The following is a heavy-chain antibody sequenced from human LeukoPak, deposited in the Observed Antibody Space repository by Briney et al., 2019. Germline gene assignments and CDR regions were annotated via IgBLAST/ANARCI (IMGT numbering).Heavy chain of an antibody. Sequence: GGSLRLSCAASGFTFNNYAMTWVRQAPGKGLEWVSAISGSGGTTYYADSVKGRFAISRDNSRNTLYLQMNSLRAEDTAVYYCAKDRVSVYYYDSSGYYYFDYWGQGTLVTVSS. CDR3: AKDRVSVYYYDSSGYYYFDY. CDR2: ISGSGGTT. D-gene: IGHD3-22*01. V-gene: IGHV3-23*01. J-gene: IGHJ4*02. CDR1: GFTFNNYA.